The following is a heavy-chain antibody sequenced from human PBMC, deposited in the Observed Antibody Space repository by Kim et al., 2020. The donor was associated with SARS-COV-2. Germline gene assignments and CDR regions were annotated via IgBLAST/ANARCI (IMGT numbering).Heavy chain of an antibody. CDR2: IYYTGST. CDR1: GGSISSYY. CDR3: ARGVVGATCNWFDP. Sequence: SETLSLTCTVSGGSISSYYWIWIRQPPGKGLEWIGYIYYTGSTNYNPSLKSRVTISVDTSKNQFSLKLSSVTAADTAVYYCARGVVGATCNWFDPWGQGTLVTVSS. J-gene: IGHJ5*02. D-gene: IGHD1-26*01. V-gene: IGHV4-59*01.